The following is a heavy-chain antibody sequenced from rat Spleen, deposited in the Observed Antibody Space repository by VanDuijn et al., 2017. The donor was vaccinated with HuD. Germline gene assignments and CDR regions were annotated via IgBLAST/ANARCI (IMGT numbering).Heavy chain of an antibody. CDR2: VSSGGNT. J-gene: IGHJ2*01. CDR3: ARVPFTKSGISTALDY. V-gene: IGHV2S12*01. D-gene: IGHD1-2*01. Sequence: QVQLKESGPGLVQPSQTLSLTCTVSGFSLTTNGVSWVRQPPGKGLEWIAAVSSGGNTYYNSGIKSRLSISRDTSKSQVFLKMNSLQTDDTAIYFCARVPFTKSGISTALDYWGQGVMVTVSS. CDR1: GFSLTTNG.